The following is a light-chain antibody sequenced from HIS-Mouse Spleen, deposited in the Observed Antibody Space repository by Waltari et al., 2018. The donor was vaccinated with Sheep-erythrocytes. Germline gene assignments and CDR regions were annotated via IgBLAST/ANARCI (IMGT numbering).Light chain of an antibody. Sequence: QSALTQPASVSGSPGQSVTISCTGTSSDVGGYNYVSWYQQHPGKAPKLMIYDVSKRPSGVPDRVSGSKSGNTASLTISGLQAEDEADYYCCSYAGSYTLVFGGGTKLTVL. J-gene: IGLJ2*01. V-gene: IGLV2-11*01. CDR2: DVS. CDR3: CSYAGSYTLV. CDR1: SSDVGGYNY.